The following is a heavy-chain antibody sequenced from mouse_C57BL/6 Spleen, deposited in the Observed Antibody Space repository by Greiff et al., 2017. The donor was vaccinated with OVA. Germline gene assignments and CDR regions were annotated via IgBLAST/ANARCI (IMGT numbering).Heavy chain of an antibody. J-gene: IGHJ2*01. D-gene: IGHD2-5*01. CDR1: GYTFTDHT. V-gene: IGHV1-78*01. CDR2: IYPRDGST. CDR3: ARLRYYSNYVDYFDE. Sequence: VQLQQSDAELVKPGASVKISCKVSGYTFTDHTIHWMKQRPEQGLEWIGYIYPRDGSTKYNEKFKGKATLTADKSSSTAYMQLNSLTSEDSAVYVCARLRYYSNYVDYFDEWGQGTTLTVAS.